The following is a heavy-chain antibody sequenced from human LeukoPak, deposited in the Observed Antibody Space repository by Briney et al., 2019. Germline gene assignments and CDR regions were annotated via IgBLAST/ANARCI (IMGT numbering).Heavy chain of an antibody. CDR3: AKDMTGDPLGYYYMDV. J-gene: IGHJ6*03. CDR1: GFTFDDYA. D-gene: IGHD3-10*01. V-gene: IGHV3-43D*03. Sequence: GGSLGLSCAASGFTFDDYAMHWVRQAPGKGLEWVSLISWDGGSTYYADSVKGRFTISRDNSKNSLYLQMNSLRAEDTALYYCAKDMTGDPLGYYYMDVWGKGTTVTVSS. CDR2: ISWDGGST.